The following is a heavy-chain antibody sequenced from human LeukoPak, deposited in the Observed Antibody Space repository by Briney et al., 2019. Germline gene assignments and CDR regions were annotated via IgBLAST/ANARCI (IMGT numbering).Heavy chain of an antibody. CDR2: IKQDGSEK. V-gene: IGHV3-7*03. D-gene: IGHD3-22*01. J-gene: IGHJ4*02. CDR1: GFTFSSYW. Sequence: PGGSLRLSCAASGFTFSSYWMSWVRQAPGKGLEWVANIKQDGSEKYYVDSVKGRFTISRDNAKNSLYLQMNSLRAEDTALYYCAKDISYDSSGYGYYFDYWGQGTLVTVSS. CDR3: AKDISYDSSGYGYYFDY.